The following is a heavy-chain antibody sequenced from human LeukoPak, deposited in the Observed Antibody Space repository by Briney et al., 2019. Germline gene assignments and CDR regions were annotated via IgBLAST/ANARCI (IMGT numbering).Heavy chain of an antibody. CDR1: GGSINSYY. CDR2: IYYRGST. J-gene: IGHJ4*02. D-gene: IGHD5-12*01. V-gene: IGHV4-59*08. CDR3: ARQNGGYDLGPLDY. Sequence: SETLSLTCTVSGGSINSYYWSWIRQPPGGGLEWVGYIYYRGSTNYNPSLRSRVTISLDTSKNQFSLKLSSVTAADTAVYYCARQNGGYDLGPLDYWGEGTLVTVSS.